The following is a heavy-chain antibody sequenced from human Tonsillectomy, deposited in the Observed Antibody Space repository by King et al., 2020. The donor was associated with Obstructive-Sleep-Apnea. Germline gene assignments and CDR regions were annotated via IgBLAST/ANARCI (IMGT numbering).Heavy chain of an antibody. CDR2: ISGSGGST. CDR1: GFTFSRHA. CDR3: AKGDHSYYYYGMDV. D-gene: IGHD2-21*02. V-gene: IGHV3-23*04. Sequence: VQLVEPGGGLVQPGGSLRLSCAASGFTFSRHAMSWVRQAPGKGLEWVSSISGSGGSTYYADSVKGRFTISRDNSKNTLYLQMNSLRAEDTAVYYCAKGDHSYYYYGMDVWGQGTTVTVSS. J-gene: IGHJ6*02.